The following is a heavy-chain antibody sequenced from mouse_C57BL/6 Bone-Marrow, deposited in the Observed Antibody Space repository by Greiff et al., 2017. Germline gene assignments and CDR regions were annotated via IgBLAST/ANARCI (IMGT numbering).Heavy chain of an antibody. J-gene: IGHJ1*03. V-gene: IGHV1-18*01. Sequence: EVQLQQSGPELVKPGASVKIPCKASGYTFTDYNMDWVKQSHGKSLEWIGDINPNNGGTIYNQKFKGKATLTVDKSSSTAYMELRSLTSEDTAVYYCARGRDNFRGYFDVWGTGTTVTVSS. CDR3: ARGRDNFRGYFDV. CDR1: GYTFTDYN. CDR2: INPNNGGT.